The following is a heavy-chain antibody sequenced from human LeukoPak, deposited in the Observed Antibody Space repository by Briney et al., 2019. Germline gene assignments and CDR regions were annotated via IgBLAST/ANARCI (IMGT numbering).Heavy chain of an antibody. Sequence: GGSLRLSCAASGFTFSSYGMHWVRQAPGKGLEWVAVIWYDGSNKYYADSVKGRFTISRDNAKNSLYLQMNSLRAEDTAVYYCAGYYYDFWSGYPHWGQGTLVTVSS. CDR1: GFTFSSYG. CDR3: AGYYYDFWSGYPH. CDR2: IWYDGSNK. V-gene: IGHV3-33*03. D-gene: IGHD3-3*01. J-gene: IGHJ4*02.